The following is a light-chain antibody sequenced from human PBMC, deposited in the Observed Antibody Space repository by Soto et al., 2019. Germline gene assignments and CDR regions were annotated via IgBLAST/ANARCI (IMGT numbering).Light chain of an antibody. J-gene: IGKJ1*01. CDR2: DAS. Sequence: DIQMTQSPSTLSASLGDRVTITCRASQIVSSYCAWYQQRPGKVPKLLIYDASSLESGVPSRFSGSGSGTEFTLTISYLQPDDLATYYCKQYNSDSPTFGQGTKVDIK. CDR3: KQYNSDSPT. CDR1: QIVSSY. V-gene: IGKV1-5*01.